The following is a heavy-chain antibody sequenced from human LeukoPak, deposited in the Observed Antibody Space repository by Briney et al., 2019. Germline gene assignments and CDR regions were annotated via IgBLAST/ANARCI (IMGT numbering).Heavy chain of an antibody. CDR1: GFTFSRYN. Sequence: GGSLRLSCAATGFTFSRYNMSWVRQAPGKGLEWVSPISSSSSYTYYAASVKGRFTISRDNTKNSLYLQMNSLRAEDTAVYYCARDQNSYGYCYFDYWGQGTLVTASS. V-gene: IGHV3-21*01. CDR2: ISSSSSYT. CDR3: ARDQNSYGYCYFDY. D-gene: IGHD5-18*01. J-gene: IGHJ4*02.